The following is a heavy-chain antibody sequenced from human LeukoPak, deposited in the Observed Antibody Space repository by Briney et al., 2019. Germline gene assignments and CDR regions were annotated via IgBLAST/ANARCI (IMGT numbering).Heavy chain of an antibody. V-gene: IGHV4-30-2*01. CDR3: ARIYYGSGSYPHYYHGMDV. CDR2: IYHSGST. Sequence: KSSETLSLTCAVSGASINSGTYSWSWIRQPPGKGLEWIGYIYHSGSTYYNPSLKSRVTISVDTSKNQFSLKLSSVTAADTAVYYCARIYYGSGSYPHYYHGMDVWGQGTTVTVSS. D-gene: IGHD3-10*01. CDR1: GASINSGTYS. J-gene: IGHJ6*02.